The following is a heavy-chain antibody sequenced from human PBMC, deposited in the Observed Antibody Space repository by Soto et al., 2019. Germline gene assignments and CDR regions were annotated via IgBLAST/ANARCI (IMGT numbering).Heavy chain of an antibody. Sequence: QVQLVEAGGGVVQPGRSLRLSCAASGFTFSTYGMHWVRQAPGKGLEWVAVISYDGRKKYYEDSVKGRFTISRDNSKNTLDLQRNTLRAEDKAVYYCAKAHYYDSGSYSPYYFGYWGQGTLVTVSS. J-gene: IGHJ4*02. CDR2: ISYDGRKK. CDR1: GFTFSTYG. CDR3: AKAHYYDSGSYSPYYFGY. V-gene: IGHV3-30*18. D-gene: IGHD3-10*01.